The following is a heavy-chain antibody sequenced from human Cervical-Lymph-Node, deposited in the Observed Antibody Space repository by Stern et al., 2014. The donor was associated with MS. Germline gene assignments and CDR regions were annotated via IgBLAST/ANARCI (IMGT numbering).Heavy chain of an antibody. V-gene: IGHV3-30*18. D-gene: IGHD2/OR15-2a*01. CDR1: GFTFSTYG. J-gene: IGHJ4*02. Sequence: QVQLVESGGGVVQPGRSLRLSCAASGFTFSTYGMHWVRQAPGKGLEWVALISYDGSYKYYADSVKGRFTISRENSKNTLHRQMNGLRAEDTAVYYCAKGFENHALGYYFDYWGQGTLVTVSS. CDR3: AKGFENHALGYYFDY. CDR2: ISYDGSYK.